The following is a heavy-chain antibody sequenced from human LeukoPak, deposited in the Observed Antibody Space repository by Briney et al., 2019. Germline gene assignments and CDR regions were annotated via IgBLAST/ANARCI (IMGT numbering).Heavy chain of an antibody. CDR2: TRNKANSYTT. CDR1: GFTFSDHY. CDR3: ASSRITMVRGVIEHAFDI. V-gene: IGHV3-72*01. J-gene: IGHJ3*02. D-gene: IGHD3-10*01. Sequence: PGGSLRLSCAASGFTFSDHYMDWVRQAPGKGLEWVGRTRNKANSYTTEYAASVKGRFTISRDDSKNSLYLQMNSLKTEDTAVYYCASSRITMVRGVIEHAFDIWGQGTMVTVSS.